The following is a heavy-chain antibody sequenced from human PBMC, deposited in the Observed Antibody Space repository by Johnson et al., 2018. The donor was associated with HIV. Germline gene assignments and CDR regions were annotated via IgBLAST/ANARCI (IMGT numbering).Heavy chain of an antibody. CDR1: GFTVSSNY. J-gene: IGHJ3*02. V-gene: IGHV3-53*01. CDR3: ARENYVLGAFDI. CDR2: IYSGGST. Sequence: VQLVESGGGVVQPGRSLRLSCAASGFTVSSNYMSWVRQAPGKGLARVSVIYSGGSTYYAESVTGRFTISRDNSKNTLYLQMNSLRAEDTAVYYCARENYVLGAFDIWGQGTMVTVSS. D-gene: IGHD1-7*01.